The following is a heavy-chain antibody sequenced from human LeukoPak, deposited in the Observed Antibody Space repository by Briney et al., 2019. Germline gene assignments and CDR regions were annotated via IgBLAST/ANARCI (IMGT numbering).Heavy chain of an antibody. CDR2: IYNSGST. CDR1: GGSISNYY. CDR3: ARSDSSGYYSEY. V-gene: IGHV4-59*08. D-gene: IGHD3-22*01. J-gene: IGHJ4*02. Sequence: PSETLSLTCSVSGGSISNYYWSWIRQPPGKGLEWIGYIYNSGSTNYNPSLKSRVTISVDTSKNQFSLKVSSVTAADTAVYYCARSDSSGYYSEYWGQGTLVTVSS.